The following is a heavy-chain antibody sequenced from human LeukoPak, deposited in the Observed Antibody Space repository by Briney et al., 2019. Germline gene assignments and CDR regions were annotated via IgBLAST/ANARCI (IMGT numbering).Heavy chain of an antibody. CDR1: GGTFSSYA. Sequence: SVKVSCMASGGTFSSYAISWVRQAPGQGLEWMGGIIPIFGTANYAQKFQGRVTINTDESTSTAYMELSSLRSEDTAVYYCARDRNYPQDYGGKGWFDPWGQGTLVTVSS. V-gene: IGHV1-69*05. CDR2: IIPIFGTA. CDR3: ARDRNYPQDYGGKGWFDP. D-gene: IGHD4-23*01. J-gene: IGHJ5*02.